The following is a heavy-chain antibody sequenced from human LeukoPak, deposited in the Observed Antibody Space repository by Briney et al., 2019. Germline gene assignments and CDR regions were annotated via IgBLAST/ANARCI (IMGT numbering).Heavy chain of an antibody. CDR1: GGTFSSYA. D-gene: IGHD2-2*01. CDR2: IIPIFGIE. CDR3: ARGCCSSTSCTFDY. J-gene: IGHJ4*02. V-gene: IGHV1-69*04. Sequence: SVKVSCKASGGTFSSYAISWVRQAPGQGLGWMGRIIPIFGIENYAQKFHGRVTITADKSTSTAYMELSSLRSEDTAVYYCARGCCSSTSCTFDYWGQGTLVTVSS.